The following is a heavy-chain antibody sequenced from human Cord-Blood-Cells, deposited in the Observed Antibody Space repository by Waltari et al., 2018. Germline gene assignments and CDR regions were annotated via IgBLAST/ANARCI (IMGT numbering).Heavy chain of an antibody. CDR1: GFTFDDDT. J-gene: IGHJ4*02. CDR2: ISWDGGST. D-gene: IGHD3-10*01. Sequence: EVQLVESGRVVVQPGGSLRLSCAASGFTFDDDTVCWGCHDPGKGLEWVSLISWDGGSTYYADSVKGRFTISRDNSKNSLYLQMNSLRTEDTALYYCAKAFGGSGGNYFDYWGQGTLVTVSS. V-gene: IGHV3-43*01. CDR3: AKAFGGSGGNYFDY.